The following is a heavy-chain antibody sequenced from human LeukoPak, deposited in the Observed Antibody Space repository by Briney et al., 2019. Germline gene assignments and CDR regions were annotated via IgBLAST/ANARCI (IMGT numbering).Heavy chain of an antibody. CDR1: GFTFSSYS. V-gene: IGHV3-48*04. CDR3: ARDVEAGTDAFDI. Sequence: GGSLRLSCAASGFTFSSYSMNWVRQAPGKGLEWVSYISSSSSTIYYADSVKGRFTVSRDNAKNSLYLQMNSLRAEDTAVYYCARDVEAGTDAFDIWGQGTMVTVSS. CDR2: ISSSSSTI. D-gene: IGHD1-1*01. J-gene: IGHJ3*02.